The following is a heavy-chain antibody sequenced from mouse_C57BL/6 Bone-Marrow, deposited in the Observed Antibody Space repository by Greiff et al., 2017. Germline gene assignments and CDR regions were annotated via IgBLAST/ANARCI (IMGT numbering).Heavy chain of an antibody. CDR3: AEAYSNYSWFAH. J-gene: IGHJ3*01. CDR2: IHPSDSDT. Sequence: QVQLQQSGAELVKPGASVKVSCKASGYTFTSYWMHWVKQRPGQGLEWIGRIHPSDSDTNYNQKFKGKDTLTVDKSSSTAYMQLSSLTSEDSAVYYCAEAYSNYSWFAHWGQGTLVTVSA. D-gene: IGHD2-5*01. V-gene: IGHV1-74*01. CDR1: GYTFTSYW.